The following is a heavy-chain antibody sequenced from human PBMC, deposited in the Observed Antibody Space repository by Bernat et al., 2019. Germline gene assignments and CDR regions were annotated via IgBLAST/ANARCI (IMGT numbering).Heavy chain of an antibody. CDR3: ARPRGYIWGSYRLDAFDI. CDR2: ISAYNGNT. CDR1: GYTFTSYG. Sequence: QVQLVQSGAEVKKPGASVKVSCKASGYTFTSYGISWVRQAPGQELEWMGWISAYNGNTNYAQKLQGRVTMTTDTSTSTAYMELRSLRSDDTAVYYCARPRGYIWGSYRLDAFDIWGQGTMVTVSS. V-gene: IGHV1-18*01. J-gene: IGHJ3*02. D-gene: IGHD3-16*02.